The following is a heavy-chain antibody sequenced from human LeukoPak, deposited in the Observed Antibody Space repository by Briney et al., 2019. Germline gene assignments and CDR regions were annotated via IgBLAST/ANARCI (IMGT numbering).Heavy chain of an antibody. D-gene: IGHD5-18*01. CDR2: IYYSGGT. V-gene: IGHV4-31*03. CDR3: ATTTAMVGGADY. Sequence: PSQTLSLTCTVSGGSISSGGYYWSWIRRHPGKGLEWIGYIYYSGGTYYNPSLKSRVTISVDTSKNQFSLKLSSVTAADTAVYYCATTTAMVGGADYWGQGTLVTVSS. CDR1: GGSISSGGYY. J-gene: IGHJ4*02.